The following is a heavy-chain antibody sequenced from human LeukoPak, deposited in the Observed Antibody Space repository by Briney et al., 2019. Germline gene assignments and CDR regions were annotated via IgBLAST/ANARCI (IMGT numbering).Heavy chain of an antibody. CDR2: INHSGST. CDR3: ARGGNVLRYFDWFLTPLIDY. D-gene: IGHD3-9*01. J-gene: IGHJ4*02. Sequence: SETLSLTCAVYGGSFSGYYWSWIRQPPGKGLEWIGEINHSGSTNYNPSLKSRVTISVDTSKNQFSLKLGSVTAADTAVYYCARGGNVLRYFDWFLTPLIDYWGQGTLVTVSS. CDR1: GGSFSGYY. V-gene: IGHV4-34*01.